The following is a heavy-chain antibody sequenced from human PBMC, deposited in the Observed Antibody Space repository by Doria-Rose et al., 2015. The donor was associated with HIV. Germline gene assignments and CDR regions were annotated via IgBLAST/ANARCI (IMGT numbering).Heavy chain of an antibody. Sequence: QLVQSGAEVKKPGASVRVSCKASGYTFTRYAMHWVRQAPGQRPEWMGWINVDNGNTEVSQKFQGRLTITRYTSASTAYMELSSLTSDDTAVYDCAKDRVRVVQAATTRDFWGQGTLVTVSS. D-gene: IGHD2-2*01. CDR2: INVDNGNT. CDR3: AKDRVRVVQAATTRDF. V-gene: IGHV1-3*01. CDR1: GYTFTRYA. J-gene: IGHJ4*02.